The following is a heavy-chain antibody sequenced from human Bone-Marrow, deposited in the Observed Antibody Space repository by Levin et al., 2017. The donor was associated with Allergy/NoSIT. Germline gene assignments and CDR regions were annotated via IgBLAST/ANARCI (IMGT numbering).Heavy chain of an antibody. V-gene: IGHV3-7*03. CDR1: GFTFSNCW. D-gene: IGHD3-10*01. CDR2: IKEDGSQR. J-gene: IGHJ5*02. Sequence: QAGGSLRLSCAASGFTFSNCWMTWVRQAPGKGLEWVANIKEDGSQRYYADSVKGRFTISRDNANNSLYLQMNYLGVDDTAVYHCARDTTLAGEAWGQGTLVTVSS. CDR3: ARDTTLAGEA.